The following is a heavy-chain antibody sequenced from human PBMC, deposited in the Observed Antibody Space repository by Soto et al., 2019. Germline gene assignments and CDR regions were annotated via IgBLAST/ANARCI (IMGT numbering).Heavy chain of an antibody. Sequence: QVQLVQSGAEVRTPGASVKVSCKASGYTFTDFYMHWVRQAPGQGLEWMGWINPNRGGTNYAQKLQGRVTMTRDTAISTADMELNRMRSDDTARDYCTFQRRCVLYWGQGTLVTVSS. CDR2: INPNRGGT. J-gene: IGHJ4*02. V-gene: IGHV1-2*02. CDR3: TFQRRCVLY. D-gene: IGHD2-2*01. CDR1: GYTFTDFY.